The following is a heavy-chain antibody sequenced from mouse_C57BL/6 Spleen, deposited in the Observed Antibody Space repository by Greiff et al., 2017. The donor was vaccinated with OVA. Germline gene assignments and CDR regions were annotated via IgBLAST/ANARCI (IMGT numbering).Heavy chain of an antibody. D-gene: IGHD2-4*01. J-gene: IGHJ2*01. Sequence: VQGVESGPGLVQPSQSLSITCTVSGFSLTSYGVHWVRQSPGKGLEWLGVIWSGGSTDYNAAFISSLSISKDNSKSQVFFKMNSLQADDTAIYYCARDYDSPPYYFDDGGQGTTLTVSS. CDR2: IWSGGST. CDR1: GFSLTSYG. V-gene: IGHV2-2*01. CDR3: ARDYDSPPYYFDD.